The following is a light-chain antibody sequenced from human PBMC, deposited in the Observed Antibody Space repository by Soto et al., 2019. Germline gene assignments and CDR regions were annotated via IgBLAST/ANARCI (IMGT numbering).Light chain of an antibody. CDR3: QQYFDVPFT. Sequence: DLVMPQSPDSLAVCLCEMAPMNXIYSPCVLYKSNNKNHLAWYQQKPGQPPQLIIYWASTRESGVPERFSGSGSGTDFTLTISSLEAEDVAFYWCQQYFDVPFTFGGGTKVDNK. V-gene: IGKV4-1*01. CDR1: PCVLYKSNNKNH. J-gene: IGKJ4*01. CDR2: WAS.